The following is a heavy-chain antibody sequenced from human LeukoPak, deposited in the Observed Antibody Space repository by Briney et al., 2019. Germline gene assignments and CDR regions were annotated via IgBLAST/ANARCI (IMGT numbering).Heavy chain of an antibody. Sequence: ASVKVSCKASGYTFTGYYMHWVRQAPGQGLEWMGWINPNSGGTNYAQKFQGRVTMTRDTFISTAYMELSRLRSDDTAVYYCARDTTYYDFWSGPRWFDPWGQGTLVTVSS. CDR1: GYTFTGYY. D-gene: IGHD3-3*01. CDR3: ARDTTYYDFWSGPRWFDP. J-gene: IGHJ5*02. V-gene: IGHV1-2*02. CDR2: INPNSGGT.